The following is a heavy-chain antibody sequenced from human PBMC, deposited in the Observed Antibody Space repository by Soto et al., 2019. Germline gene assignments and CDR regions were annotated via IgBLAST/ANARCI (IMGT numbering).Heavy chain of an antibody. D-gene: IGHD4-17*01. CDR1: GFTFSNYA. V-gene: IGHV3-30-3*01. CDR3: ARRPVTYYFDY. J-gene: IGHJ4*02. CDR2: ISYDGSNK. Sequence: QVQLVESGGGVVQPGRSLRLSCAASGFTFSNYAMHWVRQAPSKGLEWVAVISYDGSNKYYADSVKGRFTISTDNSKNTLYLQMNSLRAEDTAVYYCARRPVTYYFDYWGQGTLVTVSS.